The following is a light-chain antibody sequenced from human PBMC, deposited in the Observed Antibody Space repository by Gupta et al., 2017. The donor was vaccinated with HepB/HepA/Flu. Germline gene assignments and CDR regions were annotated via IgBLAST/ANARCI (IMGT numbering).Light chain of an antibody. J-gene: IGKJ1*01. V-gene: IGKV1-17*01. CDR3: LQHTSYPWT. CDR2: AAS. CDR1: QGIRND. Sequence: DIQMTQSPSSLSASIGDRVTITCRASQGIRNDLAWYQQKPGKAPKRLIYAASSLPRGVPSRFRGSGSGTXFTLTIXSLQPEDFATYFCLQHTSYPWTFGXGTKVEIK.